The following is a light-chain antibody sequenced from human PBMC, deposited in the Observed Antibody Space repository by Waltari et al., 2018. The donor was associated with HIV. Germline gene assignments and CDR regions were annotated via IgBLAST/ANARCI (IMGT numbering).Light chain of an antibody. CDR2: DVD. CDR1: ASDFGLYKF. J-gene: IGLJ3*02. CDR3: ASFTADNTVM. Sequence: AVTQPASVSGLPGQSTTISCTGDASDFGLYKFVSWYQQHSGKPPKLILYDVDSRASGVSDRFSGSMSGNTASLTISALRAEDEAHYYCASFTADNTVMFGGGTEVTVL. V-gene: IGLV2-14*03.